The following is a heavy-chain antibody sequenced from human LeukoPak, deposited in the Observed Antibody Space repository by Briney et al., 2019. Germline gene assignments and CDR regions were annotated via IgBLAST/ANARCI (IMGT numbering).Heavy chain of an antibody. CDR1: GFTFSSYE. V-gene: IGHV3-48*03. CDR3: ARDPRILDY. J-gene: IGHJ4*02. D-gene: IGHD2-15*01. Sequence: GGSLRLSCAASGFTFSSYEMSWVRQAPGEGLEHISYISGSGSTIYYADYVKGRFTVSRDNAKNSLYLQMNSLRAEDTAVYYCARDPRILDYWGQGTLVTVSS. CDR2: ISGSGSTI.